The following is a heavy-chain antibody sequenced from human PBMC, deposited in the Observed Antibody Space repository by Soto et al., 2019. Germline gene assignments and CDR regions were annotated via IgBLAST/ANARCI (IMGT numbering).Heavy chain of an antibody. J-gene: IGHJ4*02. CDR2: ISDDGSNK. Sequence: PGGSLRLSCEASGFTFSNYALHWVRQAPGKGLEWVAVISDDGSNKYYADSVKGRFTISRDNSKNTLYLQMNSLRAEDTAVYYCARDRFASSWSYFDYWGQGTSVTVSS. CDR1: GFTFSNYA. D-gene: IGHD6-13*01. CDR3: ARDRFASSWSYFDY. V-gene: IGHV3-30-3*01.